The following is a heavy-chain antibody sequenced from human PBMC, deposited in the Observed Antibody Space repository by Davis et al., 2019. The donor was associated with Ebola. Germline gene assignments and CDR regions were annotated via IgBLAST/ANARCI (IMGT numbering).Heavy chain of an antibody. Sequence: PGGSLRLSCAASGFTFSSYGMHWVRQAPGKGLEWVAFIRYDGSNKYYADSVKGRFTISRDNSKNTLYLQINSLRAEDTAVYYCAKDTGYYGSGSYLLMVHEYFQHWGQGTLVTVSS. J-gene: IGHJ1*01. CDR1: GFTFSSYG. CDR2: IRYDGSNK. V-gene: IGHV3-30*02. CDR3: AKDTGYYGSGSYLLMVHEYFQH. D-gene: IGHD3-10*01.